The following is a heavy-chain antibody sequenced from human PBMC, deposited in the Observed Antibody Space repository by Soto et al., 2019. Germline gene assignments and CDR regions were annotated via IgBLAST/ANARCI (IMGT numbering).Heavy chain of an antibody. Sequence: GGSLRLSCAASGLIFSNYKMHWVRQAPGKGLVWVSRINTDGSITDYADSVKGRFTVYRDNPKNTLYLQMNSLRAEDTAVYYCARDTDGLHYWGQGTLVTVSS. V-gene: IGHV3-74*01. CDR3: ARDTDGLHY. CDR2: INTDGSIT. J-gene: IGHJ4*02. CDR1: GLIFSNYK.